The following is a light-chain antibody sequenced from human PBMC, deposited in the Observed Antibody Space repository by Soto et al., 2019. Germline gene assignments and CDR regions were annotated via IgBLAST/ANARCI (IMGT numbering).Light chain of an antibody. CDR1: SRDVGGYKY. V-gene: IGLV2-11*01. CDR2: DVT. CDR3: CSYAGSYTWV. Sequence: QSVLTQPRSVSGSPGQSVTISCTGTSRDVGGYKYVSWYQQHPGKVPKLMIYDVTKRPSGVPDRFSGSKSGNTASLTISGLQAEDEADYYCCSYAGSYTWVFGGGTKLTVL. J-gene: IGLJ2*01.